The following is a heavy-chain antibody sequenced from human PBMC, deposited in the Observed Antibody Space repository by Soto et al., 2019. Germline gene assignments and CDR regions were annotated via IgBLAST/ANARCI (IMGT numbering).Heavy chain of an antibody. CDR1: GYTFTSYG. CDR2: SSAYNGNT. CDR3: ARDRVATERHYYYGMDV. J-gene: IGHJ6*02. Sequence: GASVKVSCKASGYTFTSYGISWVRQAPGQGLEWMGWSSAYNGNTNYAQKLQGRVTMTTDTSTSTAYMELRSLRSDDTAVYYCARDRVATERHYYYGMDVWGQGTTVTVSS. V-gene: IGHV1-18*01. D-gene: IGHD5-12*01.